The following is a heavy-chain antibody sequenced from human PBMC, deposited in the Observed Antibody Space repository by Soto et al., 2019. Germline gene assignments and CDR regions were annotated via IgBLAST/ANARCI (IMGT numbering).Heavy chain of an antibody. V-gene: IGHV1-8*01. CDR3: AADIVLVPAAMRYFQH. CDR1: GNTFTSYD. D-gene: IGHD2-2*01. Sequence: QVQLVQSGAEVKKPGASVKVSCKASGNTFTSYDINWVRQATGQGLEWMGWMNPNSGNTGYSQKFQGRVTMTRNTSISTAYMELSSLRSEDTAVYYCAADIVLVPAAMRYFQHWGQGTLVTVSS. CDR2: MNPNSGNT. J-gene: IGHJ1*01.